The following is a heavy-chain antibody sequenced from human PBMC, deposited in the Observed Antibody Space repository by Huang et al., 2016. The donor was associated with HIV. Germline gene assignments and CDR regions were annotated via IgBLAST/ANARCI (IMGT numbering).Heavy chain of an antibody. D-gene: IGHD2-15*01. CDR2: ISYDGRSD. V-gene: IGHV3-30*04. CDR1: GFIFSNFA. Sequence: QVQLVESGGGVVQPGTSLRLSCAASGFIFSNFAMHWVRQAPGKGLEWVAVISYDGRSDRYSDSAKGRFTISRDNDKNTLSLEMNRRRQDDTAVYYCAKESRWFSDFDQWGQGTLVTVSS. J-gene: IGHJ5*02. CDR3: AKESRWFSDFDQ.